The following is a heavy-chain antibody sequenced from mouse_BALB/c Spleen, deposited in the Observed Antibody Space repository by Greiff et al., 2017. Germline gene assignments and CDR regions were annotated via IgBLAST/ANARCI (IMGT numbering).Heavy chain of an antibody. CDR3: ARAGYDVRYFDV. J-gene: IGHJ1*01. CDR2: ISDGGSYT. CDR1: GFTFSDYY. Sequence: EVKLMESGGGLVKPGGSLKLSCAASGFTFSDYYMYWVRQTPEKRLEWVATISDGGSYTYYPDSVKGRFTISRDNAKNNLYLQMSSLKSEDTAMYYCARAGYDVRYFDVWGAGTTVTVSS. D-gene: IGHD2-2*01. V-gene: IGHV5-4*02.